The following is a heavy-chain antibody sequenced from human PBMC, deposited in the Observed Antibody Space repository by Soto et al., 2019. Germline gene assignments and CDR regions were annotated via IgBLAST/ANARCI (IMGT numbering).Heavy chain of an antibody. J-gene: IGHJ4*02. V-gene: IGHV3-30*18. Sequence: GGSLRLSCAASGFTFSSYGMHWVRQAPGKGLEWVAVISYDGSNKYYADSVKGRFTISRDNSKNTLYLQMNSLRAEDTAVYYCAKDYGEGSYYWTFDYWGQGTLVTVSS. CDR2: ISYDGSNK. CDR3: AKDYGEGSYYWTFDY. D-gene: IGHD1-26*01. CDR1: GFTFSSYG.